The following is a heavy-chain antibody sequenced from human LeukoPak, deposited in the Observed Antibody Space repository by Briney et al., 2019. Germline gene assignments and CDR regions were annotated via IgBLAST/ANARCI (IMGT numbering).Heavy chain of an antibody. CDR2: MNPNSGNT. CDR3: AGAYCSGGSCYRYYYGMDV. V-gene: IGHV1-8*01. D-gene: IGHD2-15*01. J-gene: IGHJ6*02. Sequence: ASVKVSCKASGYTFTSYDINWVRQATGQGLEWMGWMNPNSGNTGYAQKFQGRVTMTRNTSISTAYMELSSLRSEDTAVYYCAGAYCSGGSCYRYYYGMDVWGQGTTVTVSS. CDR1: GYTFTSYD.